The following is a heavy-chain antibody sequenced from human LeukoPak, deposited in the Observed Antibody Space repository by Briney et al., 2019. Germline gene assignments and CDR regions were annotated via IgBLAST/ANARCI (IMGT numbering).Heavy chain of an antibody. CDR1: GGSFSGYY. D-gene: IGHD3-10*01. CDR3: ARGLTYYYGSGSPRWFDP. J-gene: IGHJ5*02. Sequence: PSETLSLTCAVYGGSFSGYYWSWIRQPPGKGLEWIGEINHSGSTNYNPSLKSRVTISVDTSKNQFSLKLSSVTAADTAVYYCARGLTYYYGSGSPRWFDPWGQGTLVTVSS. V-gene: IGHV4-34*01. CDR2: INHSGST.